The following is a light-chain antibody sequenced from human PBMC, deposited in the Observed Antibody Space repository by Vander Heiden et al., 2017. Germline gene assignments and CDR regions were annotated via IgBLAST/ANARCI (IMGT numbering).Light chain of an antibody. CDR3: QQSYSTPVT. J-gene: IGKJ3*01. CDR2: AAS. CDR1: QSISSY. Sequence: DIPMSPSPSSLSASVGDRVTITCRASQSISSYLNWYQEKPGKAPKLLIYAASSLQSGVPSRFSGSGSGTDFTLTISSLQPEDFATYYCQQSYSTPVTFGPGTKVDIK. V-gene: IGKV1-39*01.